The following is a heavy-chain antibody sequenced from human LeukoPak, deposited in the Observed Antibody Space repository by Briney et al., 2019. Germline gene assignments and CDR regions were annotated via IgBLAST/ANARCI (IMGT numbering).Heavy chain of an antibody. J-gene: IGHJ3*02. Sequence: GGSLRLSCAASGFTFSSYGMHWVRQAPGKGLEWVAVISYDGSNKYYADSVKGRFTISRDNSKNTLYLQMNSLKTEDTAVYYCTTDQYCSSTSCYVLGAFDIWGQGTMVTVSS. V-gene: IGHV3-30*03. CDR3: TTDQYCSSTSCYVLGAFDI. D-gene: IGHD2-2*01. CDR2: ISYDGSNK. CDR1: GFTFSSYG.